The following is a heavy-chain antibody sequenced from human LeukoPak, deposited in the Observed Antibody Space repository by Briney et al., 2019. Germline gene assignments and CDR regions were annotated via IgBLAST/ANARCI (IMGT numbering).Heavy chain of an antibody. V-gene: IGHV4-39*07. CDR2: MYYRGST. D-gene: IGHD3-22*01. CDR1: GGSISSSSHY. CDR3: AREGGDYYDSSGYQGVGP. J-gene: IGHJ5*02. Sequence: TSETLSLTCTVSGGSISSSSHYWGWIRQPPGKGLEWIGSMYYRGSTYYNPSLKSRVTISVDTSKNQFSLKLSSVTAADTAVYYCAREGGDYYDSSGYQGVGPWGQGTLVTVSS.